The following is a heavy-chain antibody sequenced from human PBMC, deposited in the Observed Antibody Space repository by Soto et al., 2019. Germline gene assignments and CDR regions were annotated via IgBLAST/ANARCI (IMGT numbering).Heavy chain of an antibody. Sequence: QVQLVQSGAEVKRRGSSVKVSCKASGDTFNVYSINWVGQAPGLGLEWLGRVNPILSLSNYAQRFQGRVTMTADKSTSTPYMILNSLKSEDTAIYHCATSYGSGYRAFDYWGQGALVTVSS. CDR1: GDTFNVYS. CDR3: ATSYGSGYRAFDY. J-gene: IGHJ4*02. V-gene: IGHV1-69*02. D-gene: IGHD3-10*01. CDR2: VNPILSLS.